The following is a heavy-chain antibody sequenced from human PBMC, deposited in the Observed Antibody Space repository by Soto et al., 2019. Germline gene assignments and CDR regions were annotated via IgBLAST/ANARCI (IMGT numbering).Heavy chain of an antibody. V-gene: IGHV5-10-1*01. J-gene: IGHJ6*02. D-gene: IGHD5-18*01. Sequence: GESLKISCKGSGYSFTSYWISWVRQMPGKGLEWMGRIDPSDSYTNYSPSFQGHVTISADKSISTAYLQWSSLKASDTAMYYCALRGYSYGYYYYGMDVWGQGTTVTGSS. CDR3: ALRGYSYGYYYYGMDV. CDR2: IDPSDSYT. CDR1: GYSFTSYW.